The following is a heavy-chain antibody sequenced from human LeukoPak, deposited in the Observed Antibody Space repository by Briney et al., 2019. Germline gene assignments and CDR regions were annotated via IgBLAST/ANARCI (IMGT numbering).Heavy chain of an antibody. CDR2: ITTSGEST. J-gene: IGHJ4*02. V-gene: IGHV3-23*01. CDR1: GFTFSDFA. Sequence: GGSLRLSCAPSGFTFSDFAMSWVRQSPGKGLEWVSSITTSGESTYYADSVKGRFAISRDNSGSTLYLQMNILRIEDSAVYYCAKRLSRGYYGKLIFDYWGQGALVTVSS. D-gene: IGHD2-15*01. CDR3: AKRLSRGYYGKLIFDY.